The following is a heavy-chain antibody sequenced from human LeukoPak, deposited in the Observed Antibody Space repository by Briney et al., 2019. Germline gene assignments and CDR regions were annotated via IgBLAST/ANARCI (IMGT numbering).Heavy chain of an antibody. CDR2: ISSRGTTV. CDR1: GFTFSDYS. J-gene: IGHJ6*03. V-gene: IGHV3-48*02. D-gene: IGHD2-2*01. CDR3: VRVHGVCSTSTCYAANADV. Sequence: GGSLRLSCVASGFTFSDYSMNWVRQPPGKGLEWVSYISSRGTTVFYADSVKGRFTISRENDRNSVFLQMSGLRDEDTATYYCVRVHGVCSTSTCYAANADVWGKGTTVSVS.